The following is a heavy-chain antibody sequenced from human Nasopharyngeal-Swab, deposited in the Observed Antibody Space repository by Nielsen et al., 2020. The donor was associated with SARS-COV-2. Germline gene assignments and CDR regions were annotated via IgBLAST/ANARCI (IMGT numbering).Heavy chain of an antibody. D-gene: IGHD3-22*01. V-gene: IGHV4-4*02. CDR1: GGSISSSNW. J-gene: IGHJ4*02. CDR3: ARVGRYYYDSSGYYDY. Sequence: SETLSLTCAVSGGSISSSNWWSWVRQPPGKGLEWIGEIYHSGSTNYNPSLKSRVTISVDKSKNQFSLKLSSVTAADTAVYYCARVGRYYYDSSGYYDYWGQGTLVTVPS. CDR2: IYHSGST.